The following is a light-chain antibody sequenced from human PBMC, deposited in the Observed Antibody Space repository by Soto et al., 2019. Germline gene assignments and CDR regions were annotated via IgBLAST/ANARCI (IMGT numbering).Light chain of an antibody. CDR3: AAWDDSLNGYV. CDR1: SSNIGSNT. V-gene: IGLV1-44*01. CDR2: SDN. Sequence: QSVLTQPPSASGTHGQRVTISCSGSSSNIGSNTVNWYHQLPGTAPKLLIYSDNQRPSGVPDRFSGSKSGTSASLAISGLQSEDEADYYCAAWDDSLNGYVFGTGTKLTVL. J-gene: IGLJ1*01.